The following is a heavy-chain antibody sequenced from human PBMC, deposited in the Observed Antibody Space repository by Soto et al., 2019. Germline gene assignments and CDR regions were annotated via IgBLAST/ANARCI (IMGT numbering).Heavy chain of an antibody. V-gene: IGHV1-18*01. Sequence: QVHPVQSGAEVKKPGASVKVSCKGSGYGFTTYGITWVRQAPGQGLEWMAWISAHNGNTNYAQKLQVRVTVTRDTSTSTAYVELRSLRSDDTAVYYCARGRYGDYWGQCALVTVSS. D-gene: IGHD1-1*01. CDR3: ARGRYGDY. CDR1: GYGFTTYG. CDR2: ISAHNGNT. J-gene: IGHJ4*02.